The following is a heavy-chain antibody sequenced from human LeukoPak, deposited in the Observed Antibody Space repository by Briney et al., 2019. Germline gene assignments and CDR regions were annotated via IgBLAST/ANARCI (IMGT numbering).Heavy chain of an antibody. J-gene: IGHJ3*02. CDR3: ARGLRGYRSDAFDI. D-gene: IGHD5-18*01. CDR1: GYSFTSYG. V-gene: IGHV1-18*01. CDR2: ISAYNGNT. Sequence: ASVKVSCKASGYSFTSYGISWVRQATGQGLEWMGWISAYNGNTNYAQKLQGRVTMTTDTSTSTAYMELRSLRSDDTAVYYCARGLRGYRSDAFDIWGQGTMVTVSS.